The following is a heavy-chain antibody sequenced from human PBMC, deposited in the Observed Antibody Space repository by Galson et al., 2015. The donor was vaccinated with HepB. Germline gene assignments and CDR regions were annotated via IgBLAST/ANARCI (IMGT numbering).Heavy chain of an antibody. D-gene: IGHD3-3*01. CDR2: INHSKST. CDR3: ARGFDWSGYDY. V-gene: IGHV4-34*01. J-gene: IGHJ4*02. Sequence: SETLSLTCAVYGGSFSGYYWSWIRQPPGKGLEWIGDINHSKSTNYNSSLKSRVTISVDTSKNQLSLKVRSVTAADTAVYYCARGFDWSGYDYWGQGTLVTVSS. CDR1: GGSFSGYY.